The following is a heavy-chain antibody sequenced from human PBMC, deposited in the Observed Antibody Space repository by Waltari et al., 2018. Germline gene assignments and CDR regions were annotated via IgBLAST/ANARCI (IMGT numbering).Heavy chain of an antibody. CDR2: IYYSGST. CDR3: ARVPRIAAAGTDYYYGMDV. D-gene: IGHD6-13*01. CDR1: GGSISSSSYY. J-gene: IGHJ6*02. V-gene: IGHV4-39*07. Sequence: QLQLQESGPGLVKPSETLSLTCTVSGGSISSSSYYWGWIRQPPGKGLEWIGSIYYSGSTYYNPSLKSRVTISVDTSKNQFALKLSSVTAADTAVYYCARVPRIAAAGTDYYYGMDVWGQGTTVTVSS.